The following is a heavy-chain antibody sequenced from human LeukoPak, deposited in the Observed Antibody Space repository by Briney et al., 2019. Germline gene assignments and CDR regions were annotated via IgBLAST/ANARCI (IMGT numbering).Heavy chain of an antibody. CDR3: ARLRMGSGYGAFDY. CDR2: INHSGST. CDR1: GGSFSGYY. J-gene: IGHJ4*02. D-gene: IGHD5-12*01. Sequence: SETLSLTCAVYGGSFSGYYWSWIRQPPGKGLEWIGEINHSGSTNYNPSLKSRVTISVDTSKNQFSLKLSSVTAADTAVYYCARLRMGSGYGAFDYWGQGTLVTVSS. V-gene: IGHV4-34*01.